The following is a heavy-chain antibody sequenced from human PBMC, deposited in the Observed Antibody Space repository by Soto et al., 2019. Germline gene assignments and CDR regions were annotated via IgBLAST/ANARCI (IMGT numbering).Heavy chain of an antibody. Sequence: QVQLVQSGAEVKKPGSSVKVSCKASGGTFSSYAISWVRQAPGQGLEWMGGIIPIFGTANYAQKFQGRVTITADESTSTAYMELSSLRSEDPAVYYCARPYSLNYYDSSGYQIDYWGQGTLVTVSS. CDR1: GGTFSSYA. J-gene: IGHJ4*01. D-gene: IGHD3-22*01. V-gene: IGHV1-69*12. CDR3: ARPYSLNYYDSSGYQIDY. CDR2: IIPIFGTA.